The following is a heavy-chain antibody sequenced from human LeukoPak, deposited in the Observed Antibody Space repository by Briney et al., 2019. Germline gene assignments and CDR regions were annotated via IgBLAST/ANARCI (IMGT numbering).Heavy chain of an antibody. V-gene: IGHV3-21*01. CDR2: ISSSSSYI. Sequence: GGSLRLSCAASGFTFSSYSMNWVRHAPGKGLEWVSSISSSSSYIYYADSVKGRFTISRDNAKNSLYLQMNSLRAEDTAVYYCARDRLVVPAVGWFDPWGQGTLVTVSS. CDR1: GFTFSSYS. J-gene: IGHJ5*02. D-gene: IGHD2-2*01. CDR3: ARDRLVVPAVGWFDP.